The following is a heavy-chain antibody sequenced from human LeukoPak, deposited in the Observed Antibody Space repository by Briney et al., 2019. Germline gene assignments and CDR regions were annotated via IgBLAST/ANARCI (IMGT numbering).Heavy chain of an antibody. D-gene: IGHD3-16*01. CDR2: FSTYNGDT. V-gene: IGHV1-18*01. CDR1: GYTFTNYG. J-gene: IGHJ3*01. Sequence: ASVKVSCKASGYTFTNYGINWVRQAPGQRPEWMGWFSTYNGDTKYAQKLKGRVTLTADTLTSTAYMELRTLISDDTATYYCAIGQGVITWGGADVYDVWGQGTTVIVSS. CDR3: AIGQGVITWGGADVYDV.